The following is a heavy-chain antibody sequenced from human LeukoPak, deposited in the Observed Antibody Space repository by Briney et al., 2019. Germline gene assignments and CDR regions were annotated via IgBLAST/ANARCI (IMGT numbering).Heavy chain of an antibody. Sequence: KASETLSLTCTVSGGSINSYYWSWVRQPPGKGLEWIGHVFYTGNTKYGPSLNSRVTISLDTSKNQFSLKLNSVTAADTAVYYCARQPSGYYGDSGYYPYYFDCWGQGLLVTVSS. CDR3: ARQPSGYYGDSGYYPYYFDC. D-gene: IGHD3-22*01. CDR1: GGSINSYY. J-gene: IGHJ4*02. CDR2: VFYTGNT. V-gene: IGHV4-59*08.